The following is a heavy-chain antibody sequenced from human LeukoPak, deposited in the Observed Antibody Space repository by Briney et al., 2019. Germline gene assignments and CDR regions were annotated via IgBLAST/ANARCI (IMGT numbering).Heavy chain of an antibody. D-gene: IGHD1-1*01. Sequence: KTSETLSLTCAVYGGSFSGYYWSWIRQPPGKGLEWIGEINHSGSTNYNPSLKSRVTISVDTSKNQFSLKLSSVTAADTAVYYCARHVARGKFDYWGQGTLVTVSS. CDR2: INHSGST. CDR1: GGSFSGYY. V-gene: IGHV4-34*01. J-gene: IGHJ4*02. CDR3: ARHVARGKFDY.